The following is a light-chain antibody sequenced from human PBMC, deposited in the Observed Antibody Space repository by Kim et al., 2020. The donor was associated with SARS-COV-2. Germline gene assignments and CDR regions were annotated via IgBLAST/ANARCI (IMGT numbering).Light chain of an antibody. V-gene: IGLV3-1*01. CDR1: DLGKRY. CDR3: QAWDSTSYV. Sequence: VAPGQEASITCSGDDLGKRYASWYQQKPGQSPVLVIYEDSKRPAGIPDRFSGSNSGNTATLAISETQAMDEADYFCQAWDSTSYVFGTGTKVTVL. J-gene: IGLJ1*01. CDR2: EDS.